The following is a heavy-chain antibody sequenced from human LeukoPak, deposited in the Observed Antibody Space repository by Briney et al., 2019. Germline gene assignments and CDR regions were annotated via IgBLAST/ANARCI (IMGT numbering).Heavy chain of an antibody. Sequence: GGSLRLSCAASGFIVSSYETGWVRQAPGKGLEWLSYINSGRTVYYADSVKGRFTFSRDNTKNSLYLHMNSLRAEDTALYYCARFSSTWYVAFDMWGQGTMVTVSS. CDR2: INSGRTV. J-gene: IGHJ3*02. CDR1: GFIVSSYE. D-gene: IGHD6-13*01. CDR3: ARFSSTWYVAFDM. V-gene: IGHV3-48*03.